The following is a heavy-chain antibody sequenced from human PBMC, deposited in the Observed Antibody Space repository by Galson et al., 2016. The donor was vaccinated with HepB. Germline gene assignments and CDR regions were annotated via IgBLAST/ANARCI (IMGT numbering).Heavy chain of an antibody. CDR3: ARDPSSGIGNWFDL. D-gene: IGHD5-12*01. CDR1: GFTSSSYS. Sequence: SLRLSCAASGFTSSSYSMNWVRQAPGKGLEWVSSISSSSSSKYYADSVKGRFTISRDNAQNSLYLQMDSLRAEDTAVYYCARDPSSGIGNWFDLWGPGALVTVSS. CDR2: ISSSSSSK. J-gene: IGHJ5*02. V-gene: IGHV3-21*01.